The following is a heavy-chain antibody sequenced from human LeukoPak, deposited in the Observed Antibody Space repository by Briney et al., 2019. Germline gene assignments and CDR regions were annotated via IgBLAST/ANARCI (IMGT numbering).Heavy chain of an antibody. CDR2: INTDGSST. D-gene: IGHD3-3*01. CDR3: ASSRYLEWRN. V-gene: IGHV3-74*01. Sequence: GGSLRLSCAASGFTFSSYWMHWVRQAPGKGLVWVSRINTDGSSTSYADSVKGRFTISRDNAKNTLYPQMNSLRAEDTAVYYCASSRYLEWRNWGQGTLVTVSS. CDR1: GFTFSSYW. J-gene: IGHJ4*02.